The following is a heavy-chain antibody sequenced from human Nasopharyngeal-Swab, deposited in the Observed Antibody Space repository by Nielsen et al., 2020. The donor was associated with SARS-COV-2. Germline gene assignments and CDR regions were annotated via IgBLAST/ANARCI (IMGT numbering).Heavy chain of an antibody. CDR1: GYTFTSYD. CDR2: IKPNSGNT. J-gene: IGHJ4*02. V-gene: IGHV1-8*01. Sequence: ASMKVSCKASGYTFTSYDINWVRQATGQGLEWMGWIKPNSGNTGYAQKFQGRVTMTRNASISTAYMELSSLSSEDTAVYYCARGLSGYEPASLFFDYWGQGTLVTVSS. D-gene: IGHD5-12*01. CDR3: ARGLSGYEPASLFFDY.